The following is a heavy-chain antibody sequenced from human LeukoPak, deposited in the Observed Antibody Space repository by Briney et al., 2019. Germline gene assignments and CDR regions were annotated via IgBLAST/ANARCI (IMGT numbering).Heavy chain of an antibody. CDR1: GFTFSSYG. CDR3: ARVGIVGADHILDFDY. CDR2: ISYDGSNK. Sequence: GGSLRLSCAASGFTFSSYGMHWVRQAPGKGLEWVAVISYDGSNKYYADSVKGRFTISRDNSKNTLYLQMNSLRAEDTAVYYCARVGIVGADHILDFDYWGQGTLVAVSS. D-gene: IGHD1-26*01. J-gene: IGHJ4*02. V-gene: IGHV3-30*03.